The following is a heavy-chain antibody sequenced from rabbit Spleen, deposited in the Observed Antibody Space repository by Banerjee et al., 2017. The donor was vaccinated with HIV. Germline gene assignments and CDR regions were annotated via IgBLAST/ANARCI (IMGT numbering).Heavy chain of an antibody. D-gene: IGHD4-1*01. Sequence: QEQLEESGGGLVKPGASLTLTCTASGFDFSSYGVSWVRQGPGKGLEWIGYIDPIFGSTVYASWVNGRFTISRENTQNTLYLQLNSLTVADTATYFCARDLPEIVGWNFGWWGPGTLVTV. CDR1: GFDFSSYG. V-gene: IGHV1S47*01. CDR3: ARDLPEIVGWNFGW. CDR2: IDPIFGST. J-gene: IGHJ6*01.